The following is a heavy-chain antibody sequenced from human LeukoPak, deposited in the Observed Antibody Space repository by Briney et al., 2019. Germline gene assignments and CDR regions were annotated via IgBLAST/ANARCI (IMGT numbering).Heavy chain of an antibody. J-gene: IGHJ6*02. CDR2: INPNSGGT. V-gene: IGHV1-2*06. Sequence: ASVKVSCKASGCTFTGYYMHWVRQAPGQGLEWMGRINPNSGGTNYAQKFQGRVTMTRDTSISTAYMELSRLRSDDTAVYYCARDLGYDFWSGYHYGMDVWGQGTTVTVSS. CDR3: ARDLGYDFWSGYHYGMDV. D-gene: IGHD3-3*01. CDR1: GCTFTGYY.